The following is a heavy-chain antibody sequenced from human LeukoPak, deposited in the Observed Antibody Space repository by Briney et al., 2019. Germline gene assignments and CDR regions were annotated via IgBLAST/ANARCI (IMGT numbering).Heavy chain of an antibody. CDR1: GYTFTSYG. CDR2: ISAYNGNT. CDR3: AREIRIRYFDWLLSPLVGAFDI. J-gene: IGHJ3*02. Sequence: ASVKVSCKASGYTFTSYGISWVRQAPGQGLEWMGWISAYNGNTNYAQKLQGRVTMTTDTSTSTAYMELRSLRSDDTAVYYCAREIRIRYFDWLLSPLVGAFDIWGQGTMVTVSS. V-gene: IGHV1-18*01. D-gene: IGHD3-9*01.